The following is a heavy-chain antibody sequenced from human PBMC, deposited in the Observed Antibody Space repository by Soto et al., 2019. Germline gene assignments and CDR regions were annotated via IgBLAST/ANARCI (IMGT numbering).Heavy chain of an antibody. V-gene: IGHV4-30-4*01. Sequence: SETLSLTCTVSGGSISSGDYYWSWIRQPPGKGLEWIGYIYYSGSTYYNPSLKSRVTISVDTSKNQFSLKLSSVTAADTAVYYCARVRVLEWLRRRGYYFDYWGQGTLVTVSS. D-gene: IGHD5-12*01. CDR2: IYYSGST. CDR3: ARVRVLEWLRRRGYYFDY. CDR1: GGSISSGDYY. J-gene: IGHJ4*02.